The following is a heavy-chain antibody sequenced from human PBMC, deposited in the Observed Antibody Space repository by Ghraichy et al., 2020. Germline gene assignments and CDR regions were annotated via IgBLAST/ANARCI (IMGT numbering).Heavy chain of an antibody. CDR1: GDSMSNYY. J-gene: IGHJ4*02. Sequence: SETLSLTYTVSGDSMSNYYWSWIRQPAGKGLEWIGRLSTSGSSNYAPSLKSRVTMSVDRSNTQFSLTLSSVTAADTAVYYCTRAVAGTRFDYWGQGTLVTVSS. CDR3: TRAVAGTRFDY. V-gene: IGHV4-4*07. CDR2: LSTSGSS. D-gene: IGHD6-19*01.